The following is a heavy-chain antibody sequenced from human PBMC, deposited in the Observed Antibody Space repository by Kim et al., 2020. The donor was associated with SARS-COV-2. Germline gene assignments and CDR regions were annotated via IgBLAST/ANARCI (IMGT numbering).Heavy chain of an antibody. D-gene: IGHD2-21*02. CDR3: ARDLYQGDQT. CDR1: GFTFSSYA. V-gene: IGHV3-30*04. J-gene: IGHJ5*02. Sequence: LSLTCAASGFTFSSYAMHWVRQAPGKGLEWVAVISYDGSNKYYADSVKGRFTISRDNSKNTLYLQMNSLRAEDTAVYYCARDLYQGDQTWGQGTLVTVSS. CDR2: ISYDGSNK.